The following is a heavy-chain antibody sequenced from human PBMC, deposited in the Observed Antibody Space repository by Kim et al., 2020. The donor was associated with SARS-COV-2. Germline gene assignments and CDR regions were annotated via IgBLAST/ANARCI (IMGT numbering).Heavy chain of an antibody. V-gene: IGHV3-30*04. CDR2: ISHDGGIQ. D-gene: IGHD3-10*01. Sequence: GGSLRLSCAASGFTFSNYAMNWVRQAPGKGLEWVADISHDGGIQYYLDSVKGRFTISRDNSKNTLFLQMNSLRAEDTAVYYCASAIVQYSGDFDYWGQGTLVTVSS. CDR3: ASAIVQYSGDFDY. J-gene: IGHJ4*02. CDR1: GFTFSNYA.